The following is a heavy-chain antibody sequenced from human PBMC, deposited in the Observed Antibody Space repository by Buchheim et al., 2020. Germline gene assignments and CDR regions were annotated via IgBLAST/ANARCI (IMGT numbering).Heavy chain of an antibody. V-gene: IGHV3-74*01. CDR3: AIHQGITIFEVVPNMGWFDP. CDR2: INSDGSST. J-gene: IGHJ5*02. CDR1: GFTFSSYW. D-gene: IGHD3-3*01. Sequence: EVQLVESGGGLVQPGGSLRLSCAASGFTFSSYWMHWVRQAPGKGLVWVSRINSDGSSTSYADSVKGRFTISRDNAKNTLYLQMNSLRAEDTAVYYCAIHQGITIFEVVPNMGWFDPWGQGTL.